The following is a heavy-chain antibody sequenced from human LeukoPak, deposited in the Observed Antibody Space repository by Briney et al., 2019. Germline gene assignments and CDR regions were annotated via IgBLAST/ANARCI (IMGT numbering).Heavy chain of an antibody. Sequence: ASVKVSCKASGGTFSSYAISWVRQAPGQGLEWMGRIIPIFGTANYAQKFQGRVTITTDESTSTAYMELSSLRSEDTAVYYCARDLPKMTDWYFDLWGRGTLVTLSS. J-gene: IGHJ2*01. CDR3: ARDLPKMTDWYFDL. CDR1: GGTFSSYA. V-gene: IGHV1-69*05. D-gene: IGHD2-21*02. CDR2: IIPIFGTA.